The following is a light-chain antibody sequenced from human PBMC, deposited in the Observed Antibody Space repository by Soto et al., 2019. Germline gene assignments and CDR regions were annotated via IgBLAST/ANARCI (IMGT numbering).Light chain of an antibody. CDR2: AVS. Sequence: QSALTQPASVSGSPGQSITISCTGTSSDIGAYNYVSWYQQHPGKAPELMIYAVSNRPSGVSNRFSGSKSGNTASLTISGIQAEDEADYYCSSYTSSSTLVFGGGTKLTVL. CDR1: SSDIGAYNY. J-gene: IGLJ2*01. V-gene: IGLV2-14*01. CDR3: SSYTSSSTLV.